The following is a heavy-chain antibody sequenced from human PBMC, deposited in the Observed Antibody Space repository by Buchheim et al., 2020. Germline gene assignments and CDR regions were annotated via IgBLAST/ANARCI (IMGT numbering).Heavy chain of an antibody. V-gene: IGHV4-31*03. CDR2: MYNSVST. CDR3: ARGTPRYYFDF. J-gene: IGHJ4*02. D-gene: IGHD3-10*01. Sequence: QVQLQESGPGLVKPSQTLSLTCTVSGDSMQRGGFYWNWIRQHPGMGLEFIGYMYNSVSTYFKPSLRSRVTISADTSTNQFSLKLSSVTAADTAVYFCARGTPRYYFDFWGQGTL. CDR1: GDSMQRGGFY.